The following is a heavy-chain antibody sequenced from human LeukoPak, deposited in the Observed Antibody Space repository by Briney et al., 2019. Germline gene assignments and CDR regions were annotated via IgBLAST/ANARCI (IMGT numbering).Heavy chain of an antibody. V-gene: IGHV3-66*01. Sequence: GGSLRLSCAASGFTVSGDYMTWVRQAPGKGLEWVSLIYRDGSTYYADSVRGRFTISSDISNNTLYLQMNSLRAEDTALYYCARVRYCSGGTCETGAFDYWGQETLVTVSS. CDR3: ARVRYCSGGTCETGAFDY. J-gene: IGHJ4*02. CDR1: GFTVSGDY. D-gene: IGHD2-15*01. CDR2: IYRDGST.